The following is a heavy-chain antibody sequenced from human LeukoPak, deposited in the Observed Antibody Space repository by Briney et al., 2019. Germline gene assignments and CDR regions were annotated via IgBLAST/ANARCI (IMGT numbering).Heavy chain of an antibody. CDR2: IGGST. CDR1: GYTFSNYY. J-gene: IGHJ3*02. CDR3: ARVRDGYNDAYDI. V-gene: IGHV1-46*01. Sequence: ASVKVSCKASGYTFSNYYIHWVRQAPGQGLEWMGIIGGSTNYGQKFQGRGTMTRDTSTSTVHMELSSLRSEDTAVYYCARVRDGYNDAYDIWGQGTMVTVHS. D-gene: IGHD5-24*01.